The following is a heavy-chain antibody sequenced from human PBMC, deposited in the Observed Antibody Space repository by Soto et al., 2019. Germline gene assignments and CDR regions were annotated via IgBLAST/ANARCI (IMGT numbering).Heavy chain of an antibody. D-gene: IGHD2-2*01. J-gene: IGHJ6*02. CDR1: GGSIIRGGYY. CDR2: IYYSGST. CDR3: ASSLVPAANPYYYYGMDV. Sequence: SETLSLTCTVSGGSIIRGGYYWSWIRQHPGKGLEWIGYIYYSGSTYYNPSLKSRVTISVDTSKNQFSLKLSSVTAADTAVYYCASSLVPAANPYYYYGMDVWGQGTTVTVSS. V-gene: IGHV4-31*03.